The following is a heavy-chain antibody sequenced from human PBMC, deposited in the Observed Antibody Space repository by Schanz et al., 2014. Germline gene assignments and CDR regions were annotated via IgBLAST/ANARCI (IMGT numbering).Heavy chain of an antibody. J-gene: IGHJ1*01. CDR2: INHYGRT. Sequence: QVRLQQWGAGLLKPSGTLSLTCAVYGGSFIGYDWSWIRQFPGQDLEWIGDINHYGRTNYNPSLMGRVSISIDASQNQCSLKMTSVTAADTAIYYCAIPRGSYAPNWSEARYFQHWGQGSLVTVSS. CDR3: AIPRGSYAPNWSEARYFQH. V-gene: IGHV4-34*01. CDR1: GGSFIGYD. D-gene: IGHD1-1*01.